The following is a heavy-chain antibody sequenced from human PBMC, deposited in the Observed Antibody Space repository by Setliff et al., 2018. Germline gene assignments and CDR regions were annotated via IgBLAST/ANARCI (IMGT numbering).Heavy chain of an antibody. V-gene: IGHV3-15*01. CDR3: TTDPSPTFGGVIGAAFDF. J-gene: IGHJ3*01. CDR1: GFTFGGSA. Sequence: GGSLRLSCAASGFTFGGSAIHWVRQAPGKGLEWVGRIKGKTDGLTTDYAAPVKGRFTISRDDSKNTLYLQMNSLKTEDTALYYCTTDPSPTFGGVIGAAFDFWGQGTMVTVSS. CDR2: IKGKTDGLTT. D-gene: IGHD3-16*01.